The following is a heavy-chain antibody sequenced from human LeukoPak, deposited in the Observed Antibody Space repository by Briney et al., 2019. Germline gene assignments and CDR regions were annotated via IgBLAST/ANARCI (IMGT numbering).Heavy chain of an antibody. CDR2: ISGSGGST. CDR1: GFTFSSYA. Sequence: GGSLRLSCAASGFTFSSYAMSWVRQAPGKGLEWVSAISGSGGSTYYADSVKGRFTISRDNSKNTLYLQMNSLGAEDTAVYYCAKDSYGGNSAPDYWGQGTLVTVSS. J-gene: IGHJ4*02. V-gene: IGHV3-23*01. CDR3: AKDSYGGNSAPDY. D-gene: IGHD4-23*01.